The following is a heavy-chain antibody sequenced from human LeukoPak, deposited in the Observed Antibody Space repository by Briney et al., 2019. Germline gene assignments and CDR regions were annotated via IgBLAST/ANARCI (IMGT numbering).Heavy chain of an antibody. CDR2: INSDGSST. CDR3: ARDRGGSSWDDAFDI. Sequence: PGGSLRLSCAASGFTFSSYWMHWVRQAPGKGLVWVSRINSDGSSTSYADSVKGRFTISRDNAKNTLYLQMNSLRAEDTVVYYCARDRGGSSWDDAFDIWGQGTMVTVSS. D-gene: IGHD6-13*01. V-gene: IGHV3-74*01. CDR1: GFTFSSYW. J-gene: IGHJ3*02.